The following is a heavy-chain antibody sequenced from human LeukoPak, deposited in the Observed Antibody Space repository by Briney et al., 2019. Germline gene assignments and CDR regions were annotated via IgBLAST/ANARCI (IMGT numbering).Heavy chain of an antibody. CDR1: GGSISSYY. CDR3: ARPKFCSGGSCNFDY. Sequence: PSETLSLTCTVSGGSISSYYWSWIRQPPGKGLEWIGYIYHTGSTSYNPSLKSRVTISVDTSKNQFSLKLSSVTAADTAVYYCARPKFCSGGSCNFDYWGQGTLVTVSS. D-gene: IGHD2-15*01. J-gene: IGHJ4*02. V-gene: IGHV4-59*08. CDR2: IYHTGST.